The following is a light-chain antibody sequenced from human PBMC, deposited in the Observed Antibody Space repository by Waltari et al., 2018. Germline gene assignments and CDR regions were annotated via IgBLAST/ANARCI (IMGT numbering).Light chain of an antibody. V-gene: IGKV1-5*03. CDR3: QQYDTYPWT. Sequence: IHLRASQSIKICMTWSQQTPGKAPNLLLYKASTLQSGVPSRFSGIGSATEFALTINGLQPDDFATYYCQQYDTYPWTFGQGTKVEIK. J-gene: IGKJ1*01. CDR1: QSIKIC. CDR2: KAS.